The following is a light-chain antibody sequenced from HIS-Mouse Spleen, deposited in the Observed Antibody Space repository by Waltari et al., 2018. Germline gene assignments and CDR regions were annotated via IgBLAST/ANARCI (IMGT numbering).Light chain of an antibody. CDR3: QQLNSYPPT. J-gene: IGKJ1*01. CDR1: QSISSY. CDR2: AAS. Sequence: DIQTTQSPSSLSASVGDRVTITCRASQSISSYLNWYQQKPGKAPKLLIYAASSLQSGVPSRFSGSGSGTDFTLTISSLQPEDFATYYCQQLNSYPPTFGQGTKVEIK. V-gene: IGKV1-39*01.